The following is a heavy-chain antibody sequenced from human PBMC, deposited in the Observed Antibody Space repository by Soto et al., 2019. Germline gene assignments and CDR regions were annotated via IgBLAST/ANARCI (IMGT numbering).Heavy chain of an antibody. D-gene: IGHD4-17*01. CDR2: IGSDGRNS. CDR3: ARDDVYDDNGLEE. J-gene: IGHJ4*02. CDR1: GFTFSRHG. V-gene: IGHV3-33*01. Sequence: QLQLVESGGGVIQPGRSLRLSCAASGFTFSRHGMHWVRQAPGKGLEWVAVIGSDGRNSFYTASVKGRFTISRDNSNNRLYLEMNSLRVDDTAVYYCARDDVYDDNGLEEWGQGTLVTVSS.